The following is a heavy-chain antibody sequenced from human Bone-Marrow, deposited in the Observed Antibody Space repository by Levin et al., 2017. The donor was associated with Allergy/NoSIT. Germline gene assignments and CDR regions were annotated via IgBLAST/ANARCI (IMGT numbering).Heavy chain of an antibody. CDR3: ARDGLWFGEADYYHVMDV. Sequence: SETLSLTCTVSGGSISTYFWSWIRQPPGKGLEWIGYIFYTGSTNYNPSLKSRLTISVDTSKNQFSLKLSSVTAADTAVYYCARDGLWFGEADYYHVMDVWGQGTTVTVSS. D-gene: IGHD3-10*01. J-gene: IGHJ6*02. V-gene: IGHV4-59*01. CDR1: GGSISTYF. CDR2: IFYTGST.